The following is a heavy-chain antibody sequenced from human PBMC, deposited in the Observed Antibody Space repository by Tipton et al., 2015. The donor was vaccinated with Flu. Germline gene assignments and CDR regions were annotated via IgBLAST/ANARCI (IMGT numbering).Heavy chain of an antibody. Sequence: LRLSCAASGFIFSRYAMSWVRQAPGKGLEWIGEINHSGSPNYNPSLKSRVTISVDTSKNQFSLKVTSLTAADTAVYFCARGSDYTNAYLDFWGQGTLVTVSS. CDR1: GFIFSRYA. D-gene: IGHD4-11*01. CDR2: INHSGSP. CDR3: ARGSDYTNAYLDF. V-gene: IGHV4-34*01. J-gene: IGHJ4*02.